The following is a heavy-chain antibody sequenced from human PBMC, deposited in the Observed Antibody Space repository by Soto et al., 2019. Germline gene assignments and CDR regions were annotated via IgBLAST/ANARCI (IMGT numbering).Heavy chain of an antibody. Sequence: SETLSLTCTVSGGSISSGDYYWSWIRQPPGKGLEWIGYIYYSGSTYYNPSLKSRVTISVDTSKNQFSLKLSSVTAADTAVYYCARDRYCSGGSCFPPNWFDPWGQGTLVTVSS. V-gene: IGHV4-30-4*01. D-gene: IGHD2-15*01. CDR2: IYYSGST. J-gene: IGHJ5*02. CDR3: ARDRYCSGGSCFPPNWFDP. CDR1: GGSISSGDYY.